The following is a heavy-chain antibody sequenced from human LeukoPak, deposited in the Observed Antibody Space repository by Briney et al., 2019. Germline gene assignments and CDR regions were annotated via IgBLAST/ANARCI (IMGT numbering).Heavy chain of an antibody. CDR3: ANAVPRITIFGVGISSTYFAY. V-gene: IGHV3-23*01. CDR2: ISGSGGST. Sequence: PGGSLRLSCAASGFTFSSYAMSWVRQAPGKGLEWVSAISGSGGSTYYADSVKGRFTISRDNSKNTLYLHMNSLRDEDTAVYYCANAVPRITIFGVGISSTYFAYWGQGTLVTVSS. J-gene: IGHJ4*02. D-gene: IGHD3-3*01. CDR1: GFTFSSYA.